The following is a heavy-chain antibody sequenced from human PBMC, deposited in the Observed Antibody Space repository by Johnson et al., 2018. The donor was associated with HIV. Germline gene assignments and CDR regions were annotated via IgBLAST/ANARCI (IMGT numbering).Heavy chain of an antibody. J-gene: IGHJ3*01. D-gene: IGHD3-9*01. CDR3: ARERFSDILTGYHAFDV. Sequence: VQVVESGGVVVQPGRSLRLSCAASGFIFSGFGLHWVRQAPGKGLEWVASISYDGRNKYNADSVRGRITISRDNSKNRLYLQMNSLRPEDTAVYYCARERFSDILTGYHAFDVWGQGTMVTVSS. V-gene: IGHV3-30*03. CDR1: GFIFSGFG. CDR2: ISYDGRNK.